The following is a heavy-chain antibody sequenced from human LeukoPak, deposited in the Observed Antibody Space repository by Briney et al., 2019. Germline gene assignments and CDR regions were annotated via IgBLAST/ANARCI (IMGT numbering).Heavy chain of an antibody. CDR1: GFTFSDYY. V-gene: IGHV3-11*01. Sequence: GGSLRLSCAASGFTFSDYYMSWLRQAPGKGLEWVSYISSSGSSIYYADSVKGRFTISRDNAKNSLYLQMNSLRAEDTAVYYCAKVEMATRVDYWGQGTLVTVSS. D-gene: IGHD5-24*01. CDR2: ISSSGSSI. J-gene: IGHJ4*02. CDR3: AKVEMATRVDY.